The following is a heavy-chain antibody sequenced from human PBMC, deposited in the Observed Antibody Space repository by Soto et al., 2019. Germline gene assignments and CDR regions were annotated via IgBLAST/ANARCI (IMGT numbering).Heavy chain of an antibody. Sequence: QVQLVQSGVEVKPPGASVKVSCKTSGYIFRSYGINWVRQAPGQGLEWMGCITVHNGNTDYAQQFQGRVTLTTDTSTSTAYMELRNLKPDDTAMYYCARDNTGVVGVDYWGQETQLTVSS. J-gene: IGHJ4*02. V-gene: IGHV1-18*01. D-gene: IGHD3-10*01. CDR3: ARDNTGVVGVDY. CDR1: GYIFRSYG. CDR2: ITVHNGNT.